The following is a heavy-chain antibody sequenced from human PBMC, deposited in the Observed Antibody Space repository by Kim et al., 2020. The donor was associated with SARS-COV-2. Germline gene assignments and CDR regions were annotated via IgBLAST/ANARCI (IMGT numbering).Heavy chain of an antibody. CDR1: GFTFSSYA. CDR3: AKHVYSDSSGINSRPYYI. CDR2: ISGSGGTI. Sequence: GGSLRLSCAASGFTFSSYAMAWVRQAPGRGLQWVSSISGSGGTIYYADSVKGRFTISRDTSKNTLYLQLNSLRAEDTAVYYCAKHVYSDSSGINSRPYYIWGRGTTVTVSS. J-gene: IGHJ3*02. V-gene: IGHV3-23*01. D-gene: IGHD3-22*01.